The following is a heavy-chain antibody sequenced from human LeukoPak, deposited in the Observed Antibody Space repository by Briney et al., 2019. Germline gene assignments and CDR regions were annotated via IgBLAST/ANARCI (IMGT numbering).Heavy chain of an antibody. CDR3: AREVIGGYSYGSDY. V-gene: IGHV1-2*02. D-gene: IGHD5-18*01. J-gene: IGHJ4*02. CDR1: GYTFTGYY. CDR2: INPNSGGT. Sequence: ASVKVSCKASGYTFTGYYMHWVRQAPGQGLEWMGWINPNSGGTNYAQKFQGRVTMTRDTSISTAYMELSRLRSDDTAVYYCAREVIGGYSYGSDYWGQGTLVNVSS.